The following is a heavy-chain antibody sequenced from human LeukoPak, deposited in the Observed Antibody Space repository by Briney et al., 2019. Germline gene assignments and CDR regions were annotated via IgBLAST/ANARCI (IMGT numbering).Heavy chain of an antibody. CDR2: FDVDQLKH. Sequence: ASVKVSCKVSGYTLKEVAIHWVRQAPGKGLEWMGGFDVDQLKHVYAQNFQGRLIMTEDTSAETAYMELRGLTSDDTALYYCATDSRRGSYDPITGDFYHYYGLDVWGQGTTVTVSS. D-gene: IGHD7-27*01. CDR3: ATDSRRGSYDPITGDFYHYYGLDV. J-gene: IGHJ6*02. CDR1: GYTLKEVA. V-gene: IGHV1-24*01.